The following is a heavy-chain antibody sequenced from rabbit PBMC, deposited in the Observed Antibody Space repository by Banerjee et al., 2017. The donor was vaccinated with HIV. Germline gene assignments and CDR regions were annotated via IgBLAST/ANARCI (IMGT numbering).Heavy chain of an antibody. V-gene: IGHV1S40*01. CDR1: GFSFSTDG. CDR3: ARGYGGSTGYYNL. D-gene: IGHD1-1*01. J-gene: IGHJ4*01. CDR2: IYTGSGST. Sequence: QSLEESGGDLVKPGASLTLTCTASGFSFSTDGMCWVRQAPGKGLEWIACIYTGSGSTWYASWAKGRFTISKTSSTTVTLQMTSLTAADTATYFCARGYGGSTGYYNLWGQGTLVTDS.